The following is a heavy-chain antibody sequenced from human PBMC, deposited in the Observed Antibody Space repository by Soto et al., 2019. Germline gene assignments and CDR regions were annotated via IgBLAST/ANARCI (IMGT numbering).Heavy chain of an antibody. V-gene: IGHV1-58*01. J-gene: IGHJ4*02. CDR1: GFTFTSSA. D-gene: IGHD3-22*01. Sequence: QMQLVQSGPEVKKPGTSVKVSCKASGFTFTSSAVQWVRQARGQRLEWIGWIVVGSGNTNYAQKFQERVTITRDMSTSTAYMQLSSLRSEDTAVYYCAAVPYYYDSSAYYFDYWGQGTLVTASS. CDR2: IVVGSGNT. CDR3: AAVPYYYDSSAYYFDY.